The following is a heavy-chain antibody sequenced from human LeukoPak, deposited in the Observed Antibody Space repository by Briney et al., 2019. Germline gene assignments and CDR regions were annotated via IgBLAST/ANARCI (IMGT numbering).Heavy chain of an antibody. CDR1: GFTFRDFA. V-gene: IGHV3-64*01. D-gene: IGHD6-19*01. CDR3: ARDKAFGSRGWYFDYFDY. Sequence: PGGSLRLSCATSGFTFRDFAMDWVRQAPGKGLEFISAISTDGSSTYYANSVKDRFTISRDNSKNTLYLQMGSLRTEDTAIYYCARDKAFGSRGWYFDYFDYWGQGTRVTVSS. CDR2: ISTDGSST. J-gene: IGHJ4*02.